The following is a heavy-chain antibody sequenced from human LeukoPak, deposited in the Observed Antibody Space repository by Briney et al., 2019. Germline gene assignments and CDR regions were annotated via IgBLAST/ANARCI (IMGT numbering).Heavy chain of an antibody. CDR3: ARGLSHCSSTSCYVLSY. Sequence: PGGSLRHSCAAFGFTFSSYAMHWVRQAPGKGLEYVSAISSNGGSTYYANSVKGRSTISRDNSKNTLYLQMGSLRAEDMAVYYCARGLSHCSSTSCYVLSYWGQGTLVTVSS. J-gene: IGHJ4*02. V-gene: IGHV3-64*01. CDR1: GFTFSSYA. CDR2: ISSNGGST. D-gene: IGHD2-2*01.